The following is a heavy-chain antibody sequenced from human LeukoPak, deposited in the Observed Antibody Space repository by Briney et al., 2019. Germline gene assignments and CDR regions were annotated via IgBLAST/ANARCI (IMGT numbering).Heavy chain of an antibody. D-gene: IGHD5-18*01. CDR1: GFTFSDHY. V-gene: IGHV3-72*01. Sequence: GGSLRLSCAASGFTFSDHYMDWVRQAPGKGLEWVGRIRKKTNSYTTEYAASVKGRFAISRDDSKNSLSLQMNDLKTEDTAVYYCGRVSRHWDTDYWGQGILVTVSS. J-gene: IGHJ4*02. CDR2: IRKKTNSYTT. CDR3: GRVSRHWDTDY.